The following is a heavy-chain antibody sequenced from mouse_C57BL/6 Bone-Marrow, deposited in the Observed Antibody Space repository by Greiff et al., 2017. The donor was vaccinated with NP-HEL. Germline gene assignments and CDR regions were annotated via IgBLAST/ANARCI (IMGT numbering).Heavy chain of an antibody. Sequence: QVQLKQPGTELVKPGASVKLSCKASGYTFTSYWMHWVKQRPGQGLEWIGNINPSNGGTNYNEKFKSKATLTVDKSSSTAYMQLSSLTSEDSAVYYCARLKGRADGSDYWGQGTPLTVSS. V-gene: IGHV1-53*01. CDR3: ARLKGRADGSDY. J-gene: IGHJ2*01. D-gene: IGHD1-1*01. CDR2: INPSNGGT. CDR1: GYTFTSYW.